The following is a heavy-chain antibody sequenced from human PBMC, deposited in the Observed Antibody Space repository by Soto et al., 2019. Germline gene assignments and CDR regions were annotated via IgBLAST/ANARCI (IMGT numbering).Heavy chain of an antibody. CDR1: GYSFTSYW. J-gene: IGHJ5*02. CDR2: IYPGDSDT. Sequence: PGESLKISCKGSGYSFTSYWISWVRQMPGKGLEWMGIIYPGDSDTRYSPSFQGQVTISADKSISTAYLQWSSLKASDTAMYYCARLGLGSSSWYNWFDPWGQGTLVTVSS. CDR3: ARLGLGSSSWYNWFDP. V-gene: IGHV5-51*01. D-gene: IGHD6-13*01.